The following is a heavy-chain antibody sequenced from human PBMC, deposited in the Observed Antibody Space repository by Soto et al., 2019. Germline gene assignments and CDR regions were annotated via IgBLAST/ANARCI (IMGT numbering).Heavy chain of an antibody. V-gene: IGHV1-24*01. CDR2: FDPEDGET. D-gene: IGHD1-26*01. Sequence: ASVKVSCKVSGSTLTELSMHWVRQAPGKGLGWMGGFDPEDGETIYAQKFQGRVTMTEDTSTDTAYMELSSLRSEDTAVYYWSTVVGLWELRRVSWFDPWGQGTLVTVSS. J-gene: IGHJ5*02. CDR1: GSTLTELS. CDR3: STVVGLWELRRVSWFDP.